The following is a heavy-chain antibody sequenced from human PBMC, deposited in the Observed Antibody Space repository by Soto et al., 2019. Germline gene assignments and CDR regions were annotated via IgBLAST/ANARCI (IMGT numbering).Heavy chain of an antibody. CDR1: GASISSYY. CDR3: ARVLPYDILTGPLDY. Sequence: QVQLQESGPGLVKPSETLSLTCTVSGASISSYYWSWIRQPPGKGLDWIGYLYYNGSTNYNPSLESRVTISLDTSKNQFSLRLSSVTAADTAVYYCARVLPYDILTGPLDYWGQGTLVTVSS. V-gene: IGHV4-59*01. D-gene: IGHD3-9*01. J-gene: IGHJ4*02. CDR2: LYYNGST.